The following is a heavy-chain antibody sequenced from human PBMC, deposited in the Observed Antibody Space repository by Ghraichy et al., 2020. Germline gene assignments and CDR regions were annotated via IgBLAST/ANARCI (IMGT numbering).Heavy chain of an antibody. Sequence: SQTLSLTCAVYGGSFSGYYWSWIRQPPGKGLEWIGEINHSGSTNYNPSLKSRVTISVDTSKNQFSLKLSSVTAADTAVYYCARDPRDSRRGGAFDIWGQGTMVTVSS. J-gene: IGHJ3*02. V-gene: IGHV4-34*01. CDR1: GGSFSGYY. D-gene: IGHD3-22*01. CDR2: INHSGST. CDR3: ARDPRDSRRGGAFDI.